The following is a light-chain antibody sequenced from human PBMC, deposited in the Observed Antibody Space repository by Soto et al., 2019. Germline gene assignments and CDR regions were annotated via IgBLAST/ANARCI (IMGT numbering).Light chain of an antibody. V-gene: IGLV1-44*01. J-gene: IGLJ1*01. CDR1: SSHIGSNT. Sequence: QSVLTQPPSASGTPGQRGIISCSGSSSHIGSNTVNWYQQLPGTAPKLLIYSNNHRPSGVPDRFSGAKSGTSASLAISGLQSEEEADYYCAAWDDSLNGRYVFGTGTKLTVL. CDR2: SNN. CDR3: AAWDDSLNGRYV.